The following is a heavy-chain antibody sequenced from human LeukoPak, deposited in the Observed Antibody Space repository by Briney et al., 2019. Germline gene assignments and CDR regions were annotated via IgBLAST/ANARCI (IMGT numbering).Heavy chain of an antibody. D-gene: IGHD5-18*01. J-gene: IGHJ4*02. CDR1: GFTFSTYG. CDR3: AKDLWGYSYGVFDY. V-gene: IGHV3-30*02. CDR2: IRYDGSNK. Sequence: GGSLRLSCAASGFTFSTYGMHWVRQAPGKGLDWVAFIRYDGSNKYYADSVKGRFTISRDNSKNTVYLQMNSLRAEDTAVYYCAKDLWGYSYGVFDYWGQGTLVTVSS.